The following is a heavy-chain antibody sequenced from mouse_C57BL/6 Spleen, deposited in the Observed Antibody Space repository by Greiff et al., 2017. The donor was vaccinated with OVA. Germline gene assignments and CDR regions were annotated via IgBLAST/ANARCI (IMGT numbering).Heavy chain of an antibody. V-gene: IGHV7-3*01. CDR1: GFTFTDYY. CDR2: IRNKANGYTT. CDR3: ARYGSPYAMDY. D-gene: IGHD1-1*01. J-gene: IGHJ4*01. Sequence: EVMLVESGGGLVQPGGSLSLSCAASGFTFTDYYMSWVRQRPGKALEWLGFIRNKANGYTTEYSASVKGRFTISRDNSQSILYLQMNALRAEDSATYYCARYGSPYAMDYWGQGTSVTVSS.